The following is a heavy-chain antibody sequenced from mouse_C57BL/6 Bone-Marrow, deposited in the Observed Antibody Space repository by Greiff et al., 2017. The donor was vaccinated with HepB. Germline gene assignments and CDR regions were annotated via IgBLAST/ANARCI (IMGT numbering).Heavy chain of an antibody. J-gene: IGHJ4*01. V-gene: IGHV7-1*01. CDR3: ARVLRYAAMDY. CDR1: GFTFSDFY. Sequence: EVQGVESGGGLVQSGRSLRLSCATSGFTFSDFYMEWVRQAPGKGLEWIAASRNKANDYTTEYSASVKGRFIVSRDTSQSILYLQMNALRAEDTAIYYCARVLRYAAMDYWGQGTSVTVSS. D-gene: IGHD6-5*01. CDR2: SRNKANDYTT.